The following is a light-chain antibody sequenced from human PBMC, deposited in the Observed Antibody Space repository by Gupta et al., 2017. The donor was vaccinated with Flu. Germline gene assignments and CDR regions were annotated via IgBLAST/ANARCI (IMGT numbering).Light chain of an antibody. CDR2: RVS. Sequence: KCKCSKSGLVDYNKRNYLDWYQQKAGRSPKRLVRRVSNRESGVPDRFSGSGSGTDFTLNISSLEAEDVAVYYCNQDLELPVTFGGGTKVEIK. CDR1: KSGLVDYNKRNY. V-gene: IGKV4-1*01. J-gene: IGKJ4*02. CDR3: NQDLELPVT.